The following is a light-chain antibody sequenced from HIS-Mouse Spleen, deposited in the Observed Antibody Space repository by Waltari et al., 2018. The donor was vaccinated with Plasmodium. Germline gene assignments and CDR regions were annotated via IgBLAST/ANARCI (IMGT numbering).Light chain of an antibody. V-gene: IGLV3-10*01. Sequence: SYELTQPPSVSVSPGQTARITCAGAALPKKYAYWYQQKSGQAPGLFIYEDSKRPSGIPERFSGSSSGTMATLTISGAQVEDEADYYCYSTDSSGNHRVFGGGTKLTVL. J-gene: IGLJ3*02. CDR1: ALPKKY. CDR3: YSTDSSGNHRV. CDR2: EDS.